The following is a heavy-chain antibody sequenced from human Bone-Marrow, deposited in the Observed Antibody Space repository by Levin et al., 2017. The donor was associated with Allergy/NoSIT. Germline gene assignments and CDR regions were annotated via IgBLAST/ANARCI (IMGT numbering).Heavy chain of an antibody. D-gene: IGHD6-13*01. CDR1: GFTFSSYA. Sequence: LSLTCAASGFTFSSYAMSWVRQAPGKGLEWVSAISGSGGNTYYADSVKGRFTISRDNSKNTLYLQMNSLRAEDTAVYYCAKTGSSWYYFDYWGQGTLVTVSS. CDR2: ISGSGGNT. CDR3: AKTGSSWYYFDY. J-gene: IGHJ4*02. V-gene: IGHV3-23*01.